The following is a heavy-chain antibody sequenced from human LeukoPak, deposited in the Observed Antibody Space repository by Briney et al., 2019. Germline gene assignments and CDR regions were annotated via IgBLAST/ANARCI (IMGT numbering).Heavy chain of an antibody. V-gene: IGHV1-2*02. CDR1: GYTFTGYY. CDR2: INPNSGGT. D-gene: IGHD3-22*01. Sequence: ASVKVSCKASGYTFTGYYMHWVRQAPGQGLEWMGWINPNSGGTNYAQKFQGRVTMTRDTSISTAYMELSRLRSDDTAVYYCARGDSSGYYSLDYWGQGTLVTVSS. J-gene: IGHJ4*02. CDR3: ARGDSSGYYSLDY.